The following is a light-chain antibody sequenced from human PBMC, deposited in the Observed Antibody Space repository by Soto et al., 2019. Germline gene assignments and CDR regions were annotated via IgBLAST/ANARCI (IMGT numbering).Light chain of an antibody. Sequence: EVVLTQSPATLSLSPGDRATLSCRASQSVSIYLAWYQQKPGQAPRLLIYDASNRATGIPAKFSGSGSGTDFTLNISSLEPEDSGVYYCQQRSNSPPWITFGQGTRLEIK. V-gene: IGKV3-11*01. CDR2: DAS. CDR3: QQRSNSPPWIT. J-gene: IGKJ5*01. CDR1: QSVSIY.